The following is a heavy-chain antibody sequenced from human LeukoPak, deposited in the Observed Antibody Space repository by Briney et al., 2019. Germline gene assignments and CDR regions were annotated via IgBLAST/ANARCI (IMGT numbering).Heavy chain of an antibody. CDR1: GSTFTAYW. D-gene: IGHD2-8*01. V-gene: IGHV3-7*01. Sequence: GRSLRLSCEGAGSTFTAYWMSWVRQAPGQGLEWVASITPGGSERLFVDSGGGRFAISRDNARTSFFLEMDGLRAAGPGVYFCARGGCTSPTCTTLGGFNHWAQGTQVTVPS. CDR2: ITPGGSER. CDR3: ARGGCTSPTCTTLGGFNH. J-gene: IGHJ4*02.